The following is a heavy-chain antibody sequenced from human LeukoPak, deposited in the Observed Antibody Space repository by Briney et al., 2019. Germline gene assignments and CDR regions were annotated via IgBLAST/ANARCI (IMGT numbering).Heavy chain of an antibody. D-gene: IGHD3-10*01. CDR2: ISFDGSNK. CDR3: ARAERGTTVRGLTDYYYYTMDV. V-gene: IGHV3-30-3*01. Sequence: GGSLRLSCAASGFTFNTYAMHWVRQAPGKGLEWVAVISFDGSNKYYADSVQGRFTISRDNSKNTLYMQMHSLRAEDTAVYYCARAERGTTVRGLTDYYYYTMDVWGQGATVTVSS. CDR1: GFTFNTYA. J-gene: IGHJ6*02.